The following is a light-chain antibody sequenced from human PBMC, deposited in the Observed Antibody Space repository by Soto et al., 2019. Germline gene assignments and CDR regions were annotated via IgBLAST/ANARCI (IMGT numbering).Light chain of an antibody. CDR1: QNITSN. J-gene: IGKJ1*01. CDR2: GAS. CDR3: QQYKNWPTWT. Sequence: EVVMTQSPATLSVSPGEGASLSCRASQNITSNLAWYQQKPGQAPRLIIHGASSRATGIPARFTGSGSGAEFTLTISRLQSDDVATYYCQQYKNWPTWTFGRGTKVEIK. V-gene: IGKV3-15*01.